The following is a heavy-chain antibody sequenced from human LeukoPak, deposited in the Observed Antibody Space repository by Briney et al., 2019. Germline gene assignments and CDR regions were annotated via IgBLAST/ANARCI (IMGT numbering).Heavy chain of an antibody. Sequence: HSGTLSLTCAVPGGSISSSNWWSWVRQPPGKGLQWIGYIYYSGGTNYNPSLKSRVTISVDTSKNQFSLKLRSVTAADTAVYYCARTTEGGYTYDYFYYYYMDVWGKGATVTISS. V-gene: IGHV4-4*02. CDR2: IYYSGGT. J-gene: IGHJ6*03. D-gene: IGHD5-18*01. CDR3: ARTTEGGYTYDYFYYYYMDV. CDR1: GGSISSSNW.